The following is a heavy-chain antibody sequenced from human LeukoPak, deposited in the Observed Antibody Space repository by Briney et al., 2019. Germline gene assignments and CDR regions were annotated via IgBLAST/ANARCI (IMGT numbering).Heavy chain of an antibody. CDR3: ASGYDILTLDY. Sequence: SCKASGYTFTNYGISWVRQAPGKGLEWVAVISYDGSNKYYADSVKGRFTISRDNSKNTLYLQMNSLRAEDTAVYYCASGYDILTLDYWGQGTLVTVSS. CDR2: ISYDGSNK. CDR1: GYTFTNYG. D-gene: IGHD3-9*01. V-gene: IGHV3-30-3*01. J-gene: IGHJ4*02.